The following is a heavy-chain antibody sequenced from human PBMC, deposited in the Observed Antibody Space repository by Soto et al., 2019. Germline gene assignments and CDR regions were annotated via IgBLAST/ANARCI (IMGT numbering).Heavy chain of an antibody. D-gene: IGHD1-1*01. Sequence: QVQLQESGPGLVKPSETLSLTCTVSGASISGFYWSWIRKPAGKGLGWIGRIYATGTTDYNPSLKSRVMMSVDTSKKQFSLKLRSVTAADTAVYYCVRDGTKTLRDWFDPWGQGISVTVSS. J-gene: IGHJ5*02. CDR1: GASISGFY. CDR2: IYATGTT. CDR3: VRDGTKTLRDWFDP. V-gene: IGHV4-4*07.